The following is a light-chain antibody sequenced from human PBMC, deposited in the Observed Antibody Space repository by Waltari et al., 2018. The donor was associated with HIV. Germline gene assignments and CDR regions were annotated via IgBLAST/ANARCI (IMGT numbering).Light chain of an antibody. J-gene: IGKJ2*01. CDR1: QSVSHN. CDR2: AGS. Sequence: EIVMTQSPATLSVSQGETATLSCRASQSVSHNLAWYQQKPGQPPRLVIYAGSSRAAGIPARFSGSGSGTEFTLTITSLQSGDFGVYYCQQYSDWPRYTFGGGTNLEIK. V-gene: IGKV3-15*01. CDR3: QQYSDWPRYT.